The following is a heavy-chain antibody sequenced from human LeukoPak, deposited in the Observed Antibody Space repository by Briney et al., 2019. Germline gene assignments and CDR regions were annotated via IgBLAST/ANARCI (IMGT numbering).Heavy chain of an antibody. Sequence: GGSLRLSCAASGFTFSSYSMNWVRQAPGKGLEWVSSISSSSSYIYYADSVKGRFTISRDNAKNSLYLQMNSLRAEDTAVYYCASFGTRDGSGSYSIDYWGQGTLVTVSS. CDR3: ASFGTRDGSGSYSIDY. J-gene: IGHJ4*02. CDR1: GFTFSSYS. CDR2: ISSSSSYI. V-gene: IGHV3-21*01. D-gene: IGHD3-10*01.